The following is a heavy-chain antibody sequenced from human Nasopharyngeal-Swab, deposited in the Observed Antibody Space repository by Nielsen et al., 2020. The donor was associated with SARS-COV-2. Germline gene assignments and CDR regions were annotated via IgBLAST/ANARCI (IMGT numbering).Heavy chain of an antibody. CDR1: GFTFSSYA. V-gene: IGHV3-30-3*01. Sequence: GESLKISCAASGFTFSSYAMSWVRQAPGKGLEWVAVISYDGSNKYYADSVKGRFTISRDNSKNTLYLQMNSLRAEDTAVYYCARDQGGMFDPWGQGTLVTVSS. CDR3: ARDQGGMFDP. J-gene: IGHJ5*02. CDR2: ISYDGSNK.